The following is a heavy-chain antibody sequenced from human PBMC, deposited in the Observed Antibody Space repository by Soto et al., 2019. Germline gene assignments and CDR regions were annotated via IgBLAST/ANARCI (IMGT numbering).Heavy chain of an antibody. CDR1: GYTLTEFY. J-gene: IGHJ5*02. CDR2: FDPEDGET. Sequence: ASVKVSCKVSGYTLTEFYMHWVRQAPGQGLEWMGGFDPEDGETIYAQKFQGRVTVTEDTSTDTAYMELSSLRSEDTAVYYCATDPNYDFWSGYKFDPWGQGTLVTVSS. D-gene: IGHD3-3*01. V-gene: IGHV1-24*01. CDR3: ATDPNYDFWSGYKFDP.